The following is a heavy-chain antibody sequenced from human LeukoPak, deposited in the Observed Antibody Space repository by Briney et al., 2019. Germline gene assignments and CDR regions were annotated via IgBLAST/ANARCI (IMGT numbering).Heavy chain of an antibody. D-gene: IGHD2-15*01. CDR3: ARDPRYCSGGSCYSNYYYYYMDV. V-gene: IGHV7-4-1*02. Sequence: ASVKLSCKASGYTFTSYAMNWVRQAPGQGLEWMGWFNTNTGNPTYAQGFTGRFVFSLDTSVSTAYLQISSLKAEDTAVYYCARDPRYCSGGSCYSNYYYYYMDVWGKGTTVTVSS. J-gene: IGHJ6*03. CDR2: FNTNTGNP. CDR1: GYTFTSYA.